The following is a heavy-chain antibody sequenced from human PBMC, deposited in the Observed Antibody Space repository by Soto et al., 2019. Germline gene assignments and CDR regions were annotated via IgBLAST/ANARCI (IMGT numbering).Heavy chain of an antibody. J-gene: IGHJ4*02. CDR3: AREFEIAVAGYDY. CDR1: GDSVSSNSAA. V-gene: IGHV6-1*01. CDR2: TYYRSKWYN. Sequence: SRTLSLTCAISGDSVSSNSAAWNWIRQPPSRGLEWLGRTYYRSKWYNDYAVSVKSRITINPDTSKNQFSLQLNSVTPEDTAVYYCAREFEIAVAGYDYWGQGTLVTVSS. D-gene: IGHD6-19*01.